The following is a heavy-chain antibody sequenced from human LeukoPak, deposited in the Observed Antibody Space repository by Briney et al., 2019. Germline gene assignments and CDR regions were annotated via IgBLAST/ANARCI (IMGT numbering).Heavy chain of an antibody. Sequence: PGGSLRLSCAAPGITFSNYNMNWVRKAPGKGLEWISSITSSSSYTFYADSVKGRFTISRDNAKNSLYLQTNSLRVEDTAVYYCARDPYNGAYSEGYYYYFMDVWGKGTTVTVSS. CDR2: ITSSSSYT. D-gene: IGHD1-1*01. V-gene: IGHV3-21*01. J-gene: IGHJ6*03. CDR1: GITFSNYN. CDR3: ARDPYNGAYSEGYYYYFMDV.